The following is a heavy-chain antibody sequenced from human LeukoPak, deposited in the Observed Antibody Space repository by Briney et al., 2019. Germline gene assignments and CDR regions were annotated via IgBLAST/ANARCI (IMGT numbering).Heavy chain of an antibody. CDR3: ARMSVGHAFEI. D-gene: IGHD1-26*01. J-gene: IGHJ3*02. Sequence: PSETLSLTCGVSGYSISSGYYWGWIRQPPVKGLEWIGSFYHSGSTYYKPSLKSRVTISKDTSKNQFSLKLTSVTAADTAVHYCARMSVGHAFEIWGQGTLVSVSS. V-gene: IGHV4-38-2*01. CDR2: FYHSGST. CDR1: GYSISSGYY.